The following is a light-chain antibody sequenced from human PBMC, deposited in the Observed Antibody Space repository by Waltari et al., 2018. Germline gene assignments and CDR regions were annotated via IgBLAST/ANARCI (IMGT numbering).Light chain of an antibody. CDR3: QQYGSSPLT. CDR2: GAS. V-gene: IGKV3-20*01. Sequence: EIVLTQSPGPLSLSPGERATPSCRASQSVSSSYLAWYQQKPGQAPRLVIYGASSRATGIPDRFSGSGSGTDFTLTISRLEPEDFTVYYCQQYGSSPLTFGGGTKVEIK. J-gene: IGKJ4*01. CDR1: QSVSSSY.